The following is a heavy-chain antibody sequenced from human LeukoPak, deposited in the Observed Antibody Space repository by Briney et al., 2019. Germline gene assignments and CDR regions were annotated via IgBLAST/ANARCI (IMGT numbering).Heavy chain of an antibody. D-gene: IGHD6-25*01. CDR2: INHSGST. CDR1: GGSFSDYY. Sequence: PSETLSLTCAVYGGSFSDYYWTWIRQPPGKGLEWIGEINHSGSTNYNPSLKSRVTISVDTSKNQFSLKLSSVTAADTAVYYCASSRLDSGSYYYYYMDVWGKGTTVTVSS. V-gene: IGHV4-34*01. CDR3: ASSRLDSGSYYYYYMDV. J-gene: IGHJ6*03.